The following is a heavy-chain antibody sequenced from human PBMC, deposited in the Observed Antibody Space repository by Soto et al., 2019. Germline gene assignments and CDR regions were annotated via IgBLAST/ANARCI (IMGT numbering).Heavy chain of an antibody. D-gene: IGHD1-26*01. Sequence: EVQLVESGGGLVQPGGSLRLSCAASGFTVSSNYMSWVRQAPGKGLEWVSVIYSGGSTYYADSVKGRFTISRHNSKNTLYLQMNSLRAEDTVVYYCARASGGATDAFDIWGQGTMVTVSS. CDR2: IYSGGST. CDR1: GFTVSSNY. CDR3: ARASGGATDAFDI. V-gene: IGHV3-53*04. J-gene: IGHJ3*02.